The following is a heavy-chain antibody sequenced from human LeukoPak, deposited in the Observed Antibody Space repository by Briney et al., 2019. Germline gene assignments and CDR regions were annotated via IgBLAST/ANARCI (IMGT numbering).Heavy chain of an antibody. D-gene: IGHD3-22*01. CDR1: GGSISSSGYS. J-gene: IGHJ4*02. CDR2: ITYSGNT. CDR3: ARRLFKMAVAGHYDS. Sequence: SETLSLTCTVSGGSISSSGYSWGWIRQPPGKGLEWIASITYSGNTYYNPSLKSRVTIPFDTSKNQFSLTLTSVMAADTAFYYCARRLFKMAVAGHYDSWGQGTLVTVSS. V-gene: IGHV4-39*07.